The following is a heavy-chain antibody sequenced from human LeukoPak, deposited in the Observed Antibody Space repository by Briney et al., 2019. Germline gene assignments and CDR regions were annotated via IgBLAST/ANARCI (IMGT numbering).Heavy chain of an antibody. V-gene: IGHV1-2*02. J-gene: IGHJ4*02. Sequence: ASVKVSCKASGXTXXAYYMHWVRQAPGQGLEWVGWINSGSGDTNYAQRFQGRVTVTRDTSISTTYMEVYNLKSDDTAVYYCVREARAAADYWGQGTLVTVSS. CDR1: GXTXXAYY. CDR2: INSGSGDT. D-gene: IGHD2-15*01. CDR3: VREARAAADY.